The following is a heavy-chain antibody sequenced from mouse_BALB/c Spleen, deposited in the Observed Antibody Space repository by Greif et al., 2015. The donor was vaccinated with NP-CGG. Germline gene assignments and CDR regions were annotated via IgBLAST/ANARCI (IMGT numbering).Heavy chain of an antibody. D-gene: IGHD2-1*01. CDR1: GFNIKDTY. V-gene: IGHV14-3*02. CDR2: IDPANGNT. Sequence: VQLQQPGAELVKPGASVKLSCTASGFNIKDTYMHWVKQRPEQGLEWIGRIDPANGNTKYDPKFQGKATITADTPSNTAYLQLSSLTSEDTAVYYCARNYYGKGAMDYWGQGTSVTVSS. CDR3: ARNYYGKGAMDY. J-gene: IGHJ4*01.